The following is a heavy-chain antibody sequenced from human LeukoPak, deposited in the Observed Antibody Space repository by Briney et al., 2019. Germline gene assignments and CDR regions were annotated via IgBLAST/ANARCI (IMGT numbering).Heavy chain of an antibody. Sequence: SETLSLTCAVYGGSFRGYYWSWIRQPPGKGLEWIGEINHSGSTNYNPSLKSRVTISVDTSKNQFSLKLSSVTAADTAVYYCARGLDSSRSFDYWGQGTLVTVSS. J-gene: IGHJ4*02. CDR3: ARGLDSSRSFDY. V-gene: IGHV4-34*01. D-gene: IGHD6-13*01. CDR1: GGSFRGYY. CDR2: INHSGST.